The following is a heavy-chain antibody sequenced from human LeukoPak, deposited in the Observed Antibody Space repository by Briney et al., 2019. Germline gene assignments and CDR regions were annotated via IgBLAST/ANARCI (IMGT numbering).Heavy chain of an antibody. V-gene: IGHV4-61*05. D-gene: IGHD2-15*01. J-gene: IGHJ1*01. CDR1: GGSISSSSYY. Sequence: PSETLSLTCTVSGGSISSSSYYWGWIRQPPGKALEWIGYFYYSGSPNYNPSLKSRVTISVDTSKNQFSLKLSSVTAADTAVYYCARHRGWYCSGGSCFPEYFQHWGQGTLVTVSS. CDR3: ARHRGWYCSGGSCFPEYFQH. CDR2: FYYSGSP.